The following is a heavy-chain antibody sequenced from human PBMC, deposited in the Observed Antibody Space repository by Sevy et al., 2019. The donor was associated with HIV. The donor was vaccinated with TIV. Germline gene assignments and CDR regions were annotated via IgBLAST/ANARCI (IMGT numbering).Heavy chain of an antibody. CDR2: INEDGSQI. V-gene: IGHV3-7*03. CDR1: GLFFSAYW. J-gene: IGHJ4*02. D-gene: IGHD1-1*01. Sequence: GGSLRLSCAAPGLFFSAYWMTWVRQVPGKGLEWVANINEDGSQINYVHSVRGPFTISRDNTKNSLYLQMNSLRVEDSATYYCVKAIYKDDSAWGQGTLVTVSS. CDR3: VKAIYKDDSA.